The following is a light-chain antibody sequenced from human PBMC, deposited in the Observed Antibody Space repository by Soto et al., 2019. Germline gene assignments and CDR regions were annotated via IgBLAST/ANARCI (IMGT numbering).Light chain of an antibody. CDR3: QQYSDWPPT. Sequence: EIVMTQSPVTVSVSPGERATLSCRASQSVSSNLAWYQQKPGQAPRLLINGASTRATGIPARFSGSGSGTEFSLTISSLQSEDFAVYYCQQYSDWPPTFGQGTKVDIK. J-gene: IGKJ1*01. V-gene: IGKV3-15*01. CDR1: QSVSSN. CDR2: GAS.